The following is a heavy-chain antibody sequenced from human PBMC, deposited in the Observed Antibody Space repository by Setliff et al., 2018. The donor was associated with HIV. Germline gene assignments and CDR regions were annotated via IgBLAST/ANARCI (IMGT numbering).Heavy chain of an antibody. J-gene: IGHJ4*02. D-gene: IGHD3-22*01. CDR2: MNPRSGNT. V-gene: IGHV1-8*01. CDR3: ASPMFYDGKVV. Sequence: ASVKVSCKASGYTFTSYDISWVRQATGQGLEWMGWMNPRSGNTKYSQKFQDRVTLTSDMSANTVYMDLTTLRSEDTAVYYCASPMFYDGKVVWGQGTPVTVSS. CDR1: GYTFTSYD.